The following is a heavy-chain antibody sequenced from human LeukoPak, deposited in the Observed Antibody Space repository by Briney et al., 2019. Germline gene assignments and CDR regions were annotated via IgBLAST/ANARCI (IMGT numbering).Heavy chain of an antibody. CDR1: GGSISSYY. CDR3: ARLLWPDAFDI. Sequence: SETLSLTCTVSGGSISSYYWSWIRQPPGKGLEWIGYIYYSGSTNYNPSLKSRVTISVDTSKNQFSLKLSSVTAADTAVYYCARLLWPDAFDIWGQGTMVTVSS. J-gene: IGHJ3*02. V-gene: IGHV4-59*08. D-gene: IGHD3-10*01. CDR2: IYYSGST.